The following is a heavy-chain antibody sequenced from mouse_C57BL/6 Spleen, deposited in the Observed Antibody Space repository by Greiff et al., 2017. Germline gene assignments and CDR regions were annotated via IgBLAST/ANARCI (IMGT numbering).Heavy chain of an antibody. CDR3: TVYYGSSPWFAS. D-gene: IGHD1-1*01. CDR2: IDPDTGGP. V-gene: IGHV1-15*01. J-gene: IGHJ3*01. CDR1: GYTFTDYE. Sequence: VKLVESGAELVRPGASVPLSCKASGYTFTDYEMHWVKQTPVHGLEWIGAIDPDTGGPAYNQKFKGKAILTADKSSRTASMALRSLKSEVSAVDYCTVYYGSSPWFASRGPAALVPVSA.